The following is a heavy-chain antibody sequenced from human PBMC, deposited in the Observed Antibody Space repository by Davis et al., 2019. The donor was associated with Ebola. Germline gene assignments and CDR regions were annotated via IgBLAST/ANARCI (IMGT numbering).Heavy chain of an antibody. D-gene: IGHD1-26*01. J-gene: IGHJ4*02. CDR3: ARTWDERADFDY. V-gene: IGHV1-18*01. Sequence: ASVKVSCKTSGYTFSAYGLSWVRQAPGQGLEWLRWVSAYDGRTVYAQKFQDRVTLTIDTSTGACYMEMKSLRSDDTALYYCARTWDERADFDYWGQGTLVTVSS. CDR1: GYTFSAYG. CDR2: VSAYDGRT.